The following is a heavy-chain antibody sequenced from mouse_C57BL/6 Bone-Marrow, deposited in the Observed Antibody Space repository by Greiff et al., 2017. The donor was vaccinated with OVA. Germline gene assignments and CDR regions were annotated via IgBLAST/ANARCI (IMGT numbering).Heavy chain of an antibody. CDR1: GYSITSGYY. J-gene: IGHJ3*01. V-gene: IGHV3-6*01. CDR3: ARGAYYYGSSYVAY. D-gene: IGHD1-1*01. CDR2: ISYDGSN. Sequence: EVQLQESGPGLVKPSQSLSLTCSVTGYSITSGYYWNWIRQFPGNKLEWMGYISYDGSNNYNPSLKNRISITRDTSKNQFFLKLNSVTTEDTATYYCARGAYYYGSSYVAYWGQGTLVTVSA.